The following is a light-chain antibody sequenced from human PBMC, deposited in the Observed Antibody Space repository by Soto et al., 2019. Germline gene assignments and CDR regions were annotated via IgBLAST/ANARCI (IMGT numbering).Light chain of an antibody. CDR1: SSNIGAGYD. V-gene: IGLV1-40*01. Sequence: QSVLTQPPSVSGAPGQRVTISCTGSSSNIGAGYDVQWYQQLPGTAPKLLIYGNINRPSGVPDRFSGSKSGTSASLAITGLQAEDEADYFCHSYDSSLSGSKVVFGGGTKLTVL. CDR2: GNI. J-gene: IGLJ2*01. CDR3: HSYDSSLSGSKVV.